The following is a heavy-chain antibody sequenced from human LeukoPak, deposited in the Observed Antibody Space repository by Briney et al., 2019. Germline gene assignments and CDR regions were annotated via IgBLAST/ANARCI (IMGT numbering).Heavy chain of an antibody. D-gene: IGHD1-1*01. CDR2: IRYDGRNK. CDR3: AKGGSNNWSFDN. J-gene: IGHJ4*02. CDR1: GFTFSSYA. Sequence: GRSLRLSCAASGFTFSSYAMHWVRQAPGKGLQWVAYIRYDGRNKYSADSVKGRFTIYRDNSKSTLYLQMNSLRPEDAAVYYCAKGGSNNWSFDNWGQGTLVTVSS. V-gene: IGHV3-30*01.